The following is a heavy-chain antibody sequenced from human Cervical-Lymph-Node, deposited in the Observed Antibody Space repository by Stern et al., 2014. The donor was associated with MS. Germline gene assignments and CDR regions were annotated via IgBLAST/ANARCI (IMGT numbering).Heavy chain of an antibody. V-gene: IGHV4-61*02. J-gene: IGHJ5*02. CDR1: GGSISNDNFF. Sequence: QLQLQESGPGLVKPSQTLSLTCTVSGGSISNDNFFWSWIRQPAGKGLEWIGRVYLSGSTNYNPSLKSRVTTSMDTSMNQFSLKLNSVTAADTAVYYCALGAEWFDPWGQGTLVTVSS. D-gene: IGHD1-26*01. CDR3: ALGAEWFDP. CDR2: VYLSGST.